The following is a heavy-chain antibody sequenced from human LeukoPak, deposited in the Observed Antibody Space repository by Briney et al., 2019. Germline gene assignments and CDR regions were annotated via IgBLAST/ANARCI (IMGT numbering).Heavy chain of an antibody. CDR1: GGSISSGDYY. D-gene: IGHD2-15*01. Sequence: SQTLSLTCTVSGGSISSGDYYWSWIRQPPGKGLEWIGYIYYSGGTYYNPSLKSRVTISVDTSKNQFSLKLSSVTAADTAVYYCARDRLGYCSGGSCQMAWGQGTLVTVSS. V-gene: IGHV4-30-4*01. J-gene: IGHJ5*02. CDR2: IYYSGGT. CDR3: ARDRLGYCSGGSCQMA.